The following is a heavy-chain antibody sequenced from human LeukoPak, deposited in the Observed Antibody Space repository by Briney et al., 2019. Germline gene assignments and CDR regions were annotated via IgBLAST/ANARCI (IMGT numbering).Heavy chain of an antibody. CDR2: MNPNSGST. J-gene: IGHJ5*02. D-gene: IGHD2-2*01. V-gene: IGHV1-8*03. Sequence: ASVKVSCKASGYTFTSYDINWVRQATGQGLEWMGWMNPNSGSTGYAQKFQGRVTITRNTSTSTAYMALSSLRSEDTAVYYCARGGYCSSTSCYGGWFDPWGQGTLVTVSS. CDR1: GYTFTSYD. CDR3: ARGGYCSSTSCYGGWFDP.